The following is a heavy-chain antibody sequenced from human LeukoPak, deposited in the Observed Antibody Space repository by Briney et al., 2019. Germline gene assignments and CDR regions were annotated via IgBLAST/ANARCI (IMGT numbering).Heavy chain of an antibody. V-gene: IGHV4-31*03. CDR3: ASAVVLTGYRYYFDY. D-gene: IGHD3-9*01. Sequence: SETLSLTCTVSGGSISSGGYYWSWIRQHPGKGLEWIGYIYYSGSTYYNPSLKSRVTISVDTSKNQFSLKLSSVTAADTAVYYCASAVVLTGYRYYFDYWGQGTLVTVSS. CDR2: IYYSGST. CDR1: GGSISSGGYY. J-gene: IGHJ4*02.